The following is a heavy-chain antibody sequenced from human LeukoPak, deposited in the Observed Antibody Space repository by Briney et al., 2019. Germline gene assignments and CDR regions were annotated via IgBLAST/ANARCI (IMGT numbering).Heavy chain of an antibody. CDR3: ANVDHYAGDQSY. CDR1: GFTFSSHA. J-gene: IGHJ4*02. D-gene: IGHD7-27*01. CDR2: TSGTGGST. V-gene: IGHV3-23*01. Sequence: GGSLRLSCAASGFTFSSHAMSWVRQTPGKGLEWVSGTSGTGGSTYYAGSVKGRFTISRDNSKNTLYLLMNSLRAEDTAVYYCANVDHYAGDQSYWGQGTLVTVSS.